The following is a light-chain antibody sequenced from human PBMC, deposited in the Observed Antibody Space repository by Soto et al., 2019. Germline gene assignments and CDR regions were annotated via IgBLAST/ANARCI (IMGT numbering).Light chain of an antibody. CDR2: AAS. CDR3: QQRNSYPPRT. J-gene: IGKJ4*01. Sequence: DIQLTQSPPFLSASVGDRVTITCRASQGFSSNLAWYQQKPGKAPKLLIYAASSLQSGVPSRFSGSGSGTEFTLTISSLQPEDFATYYCQQRNSYPPRTFGGGTKVEIK. V-gene: IGKV1-9*01. CDR1: QGFSSN.